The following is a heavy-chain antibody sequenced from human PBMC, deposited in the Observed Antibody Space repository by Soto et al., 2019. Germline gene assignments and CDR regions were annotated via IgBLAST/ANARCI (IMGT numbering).Heavy chain of an antibody. V-gene: IGHV1-2*02. Sequence: ASVKVSCKASGYTFTGYYMHWVRQAPGQGLEWMGWINPNSGGTNYAQKFQGRVTMTRDTSISTAYMELSRLRSDDTAVYYCARERLRIAAATVTAGGYWGQGTLVTVSS. CDR2: INPNSGGT. J-gene: IGHJ4*02. CDR1: GYTFTGYY. CDR3: ARERLRIAAATVTAGGY. D-gene: IGHD6-13*01.